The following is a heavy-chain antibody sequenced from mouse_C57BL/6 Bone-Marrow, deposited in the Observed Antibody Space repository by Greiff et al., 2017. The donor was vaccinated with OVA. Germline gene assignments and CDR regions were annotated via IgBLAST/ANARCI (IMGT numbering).Heavy chain of an antibody. V-gene: IGHV1-53*01. J-gene: IGHJ1*03. CDR3: ARAVASWYFDV. Sequence: VKLQQPGTELVKPGASVKLSCKASGYTFTSYWMPWVKQRPGQGLEWIGNINPSNGGTNYNEQFKSKATLTVDTSSSTAYMQLSSLTSEDSAVYYCARAVASWYFDVWGTGTTLTVSS. D-gene: IGHD1-1*02. CDR1: GYTFTSYW. CDR2: INPSNGGT.